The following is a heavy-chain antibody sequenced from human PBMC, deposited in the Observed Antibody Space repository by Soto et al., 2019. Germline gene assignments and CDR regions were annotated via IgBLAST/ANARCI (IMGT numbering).Heavy chain of an antibody. D-gene: IGHD3-10*01. Sequence: SETLSLTCAVYGGSFSGYYWSWIRQPPGKGLEWIGEINHSGSTNYNPSLKSRVTISVDTSKNQFSLKLSSVTAADTAVYYCARGTMVALFDYWGQGTLVTVSS. V-gene: IGHV4-34*01. J-gene: IGHJ4*02. CDR2: INHSGST. CDR3: ARGTMVALFDY. CDR1: GGSFSGYY.